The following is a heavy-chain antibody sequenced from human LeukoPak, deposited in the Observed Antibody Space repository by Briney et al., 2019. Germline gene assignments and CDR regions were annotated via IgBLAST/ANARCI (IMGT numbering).Heavy chain of an antibody. V-gene: IGHV4-39*01. J-gene: IGHJ4*02. Sequence: SETLSLTCIVSGGSISSISSNNYHWGWIRQPPGKGLEWIGSIYYSGSTYYNPSLKSRVTISVDTSKNQFSLKLSSVAAADTAVYYCARLPYDFWSGYYRPLDYWGQGTLVTVSS. CDR1: GGSISSISSNNYH. D-gene: IGHD3-3*01. CDR2: IYYSGST. CDR3: ARLPYDFWSGYYRPLDY.